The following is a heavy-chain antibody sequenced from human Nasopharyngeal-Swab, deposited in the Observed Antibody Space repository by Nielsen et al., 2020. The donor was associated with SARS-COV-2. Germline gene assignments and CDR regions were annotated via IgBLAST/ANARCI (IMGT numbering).Heavy chain of an antibody. CDR1: GFTFSSYA. CDR3: AKGSGSYDPFDY. V-gene: IGHV3-23*01. CDR2: ISGSGGST. J-gene: IGHJ4*02. D-gene: IGHD1-26*01. Sequence: GASLKISCAASGFTFSSYAMSWVRQAPGKGLEWVSAISGSGGSTYYADSVKGRFTISRDNSKNTLYLQMNSLRAEDTAVYYCAKGSGSYDPFDYWGQGTLVTVSS.